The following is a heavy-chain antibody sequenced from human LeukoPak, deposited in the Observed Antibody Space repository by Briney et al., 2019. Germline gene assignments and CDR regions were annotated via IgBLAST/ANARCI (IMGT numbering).Heavy chain of an antibody. CDR2: ISYDGSNK. D-gene: IGHD4/OR15-4a*01. Sequence: HPGGSLRLSCAASGFTFSSYAMHWVRQSPGKGLEWVAVISYDGSNKYYADSVKGRFTISRDNSKNTLYLQMNSLRAEDTAVYYCARGGGLKDWFDPWGQGTLVTVSS. J-gene: IGHJ5*02. V-gene: IGHV3-30-3*01. CDR3: ARGGGLKDWFDP. CDR1: GFTFSSYA.